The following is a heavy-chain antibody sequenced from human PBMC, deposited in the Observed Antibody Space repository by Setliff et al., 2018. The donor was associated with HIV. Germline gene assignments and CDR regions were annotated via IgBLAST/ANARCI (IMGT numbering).Heavy chain of an antibody. J-gene: IGHJ4*01. CDR3: ARRLPGYSSGCYRDFSYFDY. D-gene: IGHD6-19*01. V-gene: IGHV1-18*01. CDR1: GYTFTSYG. CDR2: ISADNGNT. Sequence: GASVKVSCKASGYTFTSYGISWGRQAPGQGLEWMGWISADNGNTHYAQKLQGRVTMTTDTSTSTAYMELRSLRSDDTAVYYCARRLPGYSSGCYRDFSYFDYWGHGTRVTVSS.